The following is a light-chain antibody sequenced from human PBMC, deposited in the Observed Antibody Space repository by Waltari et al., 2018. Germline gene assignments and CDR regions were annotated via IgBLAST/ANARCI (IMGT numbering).Light chain of an antibody. Sequence: LVLTQSPSASASLGASVKLTCTLSSGYSRNVLAWLQQQPGKGPRYLMKVNSDGSHRKGDDIPDRFSASKSGTECYLTISSLQSEDEADYYCQTGGHGTWVFGGGTKLTVL. CDR3: QTGGHGTWV. J-gene: IGLJ3*02. CDR2: VNSDGSH. V-gene: IGLV4-69*01. CDR1: SGYSRNV.